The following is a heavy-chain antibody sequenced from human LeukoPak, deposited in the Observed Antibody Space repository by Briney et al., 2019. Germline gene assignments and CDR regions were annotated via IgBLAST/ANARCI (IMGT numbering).Heavy chain of an antibody. CDR2: IYTSGST. V-gene: IGHV4-61*02. CDR1: GGSISSGGYS. CDR3: ARPHQRSYGFPVEAFDI. D-gene: IGHD5-18*01. Sequence: SETLSLTCAVSGGSISSGGYSWSWIRQPAGTGLEWIGRIYTSGSTNYNPSLKSRVTMSVDTSKNQFSLKLSSVTAADTAVYYCARPHQRSYGFPVEAFDIWGQGTMVTVSS. J-gene: IGHJ3*02.